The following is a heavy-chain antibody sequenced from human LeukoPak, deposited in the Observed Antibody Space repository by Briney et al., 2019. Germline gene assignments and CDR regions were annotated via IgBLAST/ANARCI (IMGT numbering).Heavy chain of an antibody. CDR1: GYSITSIYY. D-gene: IGHD3-16*01. CDR2: IHHSGDT. J-gene: IGHJ4*02. CDR3: ARSYASSGLDH. V-gene: IGHV4-38-2*02. Sequence: SETLSLTCTVSGYSITSIYYWGWIRQPPGKGLEWIGSIHHSGDTAYNPSLKNRVTISVDTSKSQFSLKLSSVTAADTAVYYCARSYASSGLDHWGQGTLVTVSS.